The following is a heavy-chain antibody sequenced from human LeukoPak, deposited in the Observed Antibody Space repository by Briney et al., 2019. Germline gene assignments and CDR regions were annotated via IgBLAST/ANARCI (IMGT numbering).Heavy chain of an antibody. Sequence: GGSLRLSCAASGFTFSSYGMHWVRQAPGKGLEWVAVISYDGSNKYYADSVKGRFTISRDNSKNTLYLQMNSLRAEDTAVYYCARVERRFYYGMDVWGQGTTVTVSS. CDR2: ISYDGSNK. CDR1: GFTFSSYG. D-gene: IGHD1-1*01. V-gene: IGHV3-30*03. J-gene: IGHJ6*02. CDR3: ARVERRFYYGMDV.